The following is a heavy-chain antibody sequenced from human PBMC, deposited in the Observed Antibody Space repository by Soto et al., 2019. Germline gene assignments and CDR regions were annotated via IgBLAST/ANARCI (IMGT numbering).Heavy chain of an antibody. CDR2: IGGSGGST. Sequence: EVQLLESGGGLVQPGGSLRLSCAASGFTFSSYAMSWVRQAPGMGLEWVSTIGGSGGSTYYGDSVKGRFTISRDSSRNTLYLQMSSLRAEDTAVYYCAKGLTNWASTWGGGNAFDIWCQGTRVTVSS. V-gene: IGHV3-23*01. J-gene: IGHJ3*02. CDR1: GFTFSSYA. D-gene: IGHD7-27*01. CDR3: AKGLTNWASTWGGGNAFDI.